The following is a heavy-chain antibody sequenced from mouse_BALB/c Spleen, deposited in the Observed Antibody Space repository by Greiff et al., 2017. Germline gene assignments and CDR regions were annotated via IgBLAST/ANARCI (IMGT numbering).Heavy chain of an antibody. Sequence: EVQGVESGGGLVQPGGSRKLSCAASGFTFSDYGMAWVRQAPGKGPECVAFISNLAYSIYYADTVTGRFTISRENAKNTLYLEMSSLRSEDTAMYYCARDRYAMDYWGQGTSVTVSS. J-gene: IGHJ4*01. V-gene: IGHV5-15*02. CDR2: ISNLAYSI. CDR1: GFTFSDYG. CDR3: ARDRYAMDY.